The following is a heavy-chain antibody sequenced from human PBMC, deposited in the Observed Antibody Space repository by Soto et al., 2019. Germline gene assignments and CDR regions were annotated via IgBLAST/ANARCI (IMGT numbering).Heavy chain of an antibody. Sequence: SETLSLTCAVSGGSIDSGAFSLSWVRQPPGKGLEWIGYVTHSGTAYSIPSLNGRLTLSVDSSQTQFSLKLTSVTAADSAFYYCARIHWAQSSLDYWGRGILVTVSS. CDR3: ARIHWAQSSLDY. V-gene: IGHV4-30-2*01. CDR1: GGSIDSGAFS. CDR2: VTHSGTA. D-gene: IGHD6-19*01. J-gene: IGHJ4*02.